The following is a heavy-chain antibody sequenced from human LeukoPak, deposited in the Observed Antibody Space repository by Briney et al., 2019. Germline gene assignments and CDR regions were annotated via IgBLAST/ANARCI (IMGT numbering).Heavy chain of an antibody. V-gene: IGHV4-4*09. D-gene: IGHD3-22*01. CDR3: ARHYPVVITTSHFDY. J-gene: IGHJ4*02. Sequence: SETLSLTCTVSGGSISSYYWSWIRQPPGKGLEWIGYIYTSGSTNYNPSLKSRVTISVDTSKNQFSLRLSSVTAADTAVYYCARHYPVVITTSHFDYWGQGTLVTVSS. CDR2: IYTSGST. CDR1: GGSISSYY.